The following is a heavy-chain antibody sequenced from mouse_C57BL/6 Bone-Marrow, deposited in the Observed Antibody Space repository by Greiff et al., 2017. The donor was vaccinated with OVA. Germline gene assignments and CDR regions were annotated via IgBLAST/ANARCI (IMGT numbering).Heavy chain of an antibody. Sequence: EVQLQESGAELVRPGASVKLSCTASGFNIKDDYMHWVKARPEQGLEWIGWIDPENGDTEYASKFQGKATITADTSSKTVYLHLSSLTSEDTAVYYCTTYRYWGQGTTLTVSP. CDR2: IDPENGDT. J-gene: IGHJ2*01. CDR1: GFNIKDDY. V-gene: IGHV14-4*01. CDR3: TTYRY.